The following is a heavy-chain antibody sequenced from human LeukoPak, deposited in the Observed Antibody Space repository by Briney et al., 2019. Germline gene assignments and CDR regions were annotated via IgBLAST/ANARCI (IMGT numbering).Heavy chain of an antibody. J-gene: IGHJ4*02. V-gene: IGHV3-48*01. Sequence: GGSLRLSCAASGFTFSSYSINWVRQAPGKGLEWVSYISSSSSTIYYADSVKGRFTISRDNAKNSLYLQMNSLRAEDTAVYYCASTTVTTKIVGFDYWGQGTLVTVSS. CDR2: ISSSSSTI. D-gene: IGHD4-17*01. CDR3: ASTTVTTKIVGFDY. CDR1: GFTFSSYS.